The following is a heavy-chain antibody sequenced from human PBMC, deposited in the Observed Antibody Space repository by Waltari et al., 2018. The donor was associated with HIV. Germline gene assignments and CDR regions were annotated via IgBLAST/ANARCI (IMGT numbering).Heavy chain of an antibody. CDR3: AASSPSIAARLTRQNWCDP. D-gene: IGHD6-6*01. CDR1: GGTFSSYA. J-gene: IGHJ5*02. Sequence: QVQLVQSGAEVKKPGSSVKVSCKASGGTFSSYAISWVRQAPGQGLEWMGGIIPIVGTANAAQKFQGRVTITADESTSTAYMELSSLRSEDTAVYYCAASSPSIAARLTRQNWCDPWGQGTLVTVSS. V-gene: IGHV1-69*01. CDR2: IIPIVGTA.